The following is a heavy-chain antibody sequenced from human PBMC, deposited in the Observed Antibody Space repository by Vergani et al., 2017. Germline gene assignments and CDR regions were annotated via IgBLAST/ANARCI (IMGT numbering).Heavy chain of an antibody. D-gene: IGHD4-17*01. J-gene: IGHJ5*02. V-gene: IGHV4-59*11. CDR3: ARDKGDYGDPGGWFDP. CDR1: GGSISSHY. Sequence: QVQLQESGPGLVKPSETLSLTCTVSGGSISSHYWSWIRQPPGKGLEWIGYIYYSGSTNYNPSLKSRVTISVDTSKNQFSLKPSSVTAADTAVYYCARDKGDYGDPGGWFDPWGQGTLVTVSS. CDR2: IYYSGST.